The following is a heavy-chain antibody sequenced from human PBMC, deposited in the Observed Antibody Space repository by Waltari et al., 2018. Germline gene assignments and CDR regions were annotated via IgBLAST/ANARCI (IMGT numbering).Heavy chain of an antibody. V-gene: IGHV3-74*03. CDR3: ARNGSDFSFDQ. CDR2: INNDGTSV. J-gene: IGHJ4*02. Sequence: ELQLVESGGGLVQPGGSLRLSCAASGFTFSNYWMHWVRQAPGKGLVLGSRINNDGTSVTYADSVKGRFTISRDNAKNTLYLKLDSVRADDAAVYFCARNGSDFSFDQWGQGTRVTVSS. CDR1: GFTFSNYW. D-gene: IGHD3-3*01.